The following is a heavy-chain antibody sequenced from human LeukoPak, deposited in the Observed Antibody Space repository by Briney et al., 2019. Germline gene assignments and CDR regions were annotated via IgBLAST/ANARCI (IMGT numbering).Heavy chain of an antibody. Sequence: SETLSLTCAVSGASISSSDWWSWVRQPPGKGLEWIGYIYSSGSTKYNPYLKSRVIISVDTSKNQVFLRLTSVTAADTAVYYCAREFGPWGQGILVTVSS. J-gene: IGHJ5*02. CDR3: AREFGP. CDR1: GASISSSDW. V-gene: IGHV4-59*01. CDR2: IYSSGST.